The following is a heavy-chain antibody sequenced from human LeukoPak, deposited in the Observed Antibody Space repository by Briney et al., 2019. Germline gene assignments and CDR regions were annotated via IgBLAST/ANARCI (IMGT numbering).Heavy chain of an antibody. D-gene: IGHD1-26*01. CDR1: GFTFSGNG. CDR2: IWYDGSKK. CDR3: ARMSGSHLDY. Sequence: PGGSLRLSCAASGFTFSGNGMHWFRQAPGKGLEWVAVIWYDGSKKYYADSVKGRFTISRDNSKNTLYLQMDSLRAEETAVYYCARMSGSHLDYWGQGTLVTVSS. V-gene: IGHV3-33*01. J-gene: IGHJ4*02.